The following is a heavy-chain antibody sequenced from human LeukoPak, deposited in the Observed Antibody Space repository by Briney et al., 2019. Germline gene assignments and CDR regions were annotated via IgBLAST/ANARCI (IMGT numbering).Heavy chain of an antibody. Sequence: SQTLSLTCTVSGGSISSGDYYWSWIRQPPGKGLEWIGYIYYSGRTYYNPSLKSRVTISVDTSKNQFSLKLSSVTAADTAVYYCARAETSDVPDYYGSGSYPHDAFDIWGQGTMVTVSS. CDR2: IYYSGRT. CDR3: ARAETSDVPDYYGSGSYPHDAFDI. V-gene: IGHV4-30-4*08. CDR1: GGSISSGDYY. J-gene: IGHJ3*02. D-gene: IGHD3-10*01.